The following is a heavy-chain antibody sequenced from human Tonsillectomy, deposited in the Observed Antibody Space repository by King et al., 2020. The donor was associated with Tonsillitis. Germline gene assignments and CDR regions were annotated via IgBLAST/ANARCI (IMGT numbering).Heavy chain of an antibody. CDR2: IPYDGSNK. D-gene: IGHD6-19*01. CDR1: GFTFSNYA. V-gene: IGHV3-33*01. Sequence: VQLVESGGGVVQPGRSLKLSCAASGFTFSNYAMHWVRQAPGKGLEWVTVIPYDGSNKYYADSVKVRFTISRDNSKNTLSLQMNSLRAEDTSVYYCARAYSSGWYGPEYWGQGTLVTVSS. CDR3: ARAYSSGWYGPEY. J-gene: IGHJ4*02.